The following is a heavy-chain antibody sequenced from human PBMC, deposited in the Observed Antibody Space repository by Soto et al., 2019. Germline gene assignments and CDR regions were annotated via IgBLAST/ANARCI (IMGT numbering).Heavy chain of an antibody. D-gene: IGHD2-2*02. V-gene: IGHV1-2*04. Sequence: GXSAEVSFKASWYTFTCDYMDWVRQAPGQGLEWMGWINPNSGGTNYAQKFQGWVTMTRDTSISTAYMELSRLRSDDTAVYYCARDKRSRYCSSTSCYIYYYGMDVWGQGTTVTVSS. CDR2: INPNSGGT. J-gene: IGHJ6*02. CDR3: ARDKRSRYCSSTSCYIYYYGMDV. CDR1: WYTFTCDY.